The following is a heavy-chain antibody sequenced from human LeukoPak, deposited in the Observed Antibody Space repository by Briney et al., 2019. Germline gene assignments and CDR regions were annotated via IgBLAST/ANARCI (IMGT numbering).Heavy chain of an antibody. Sequence: SETLSLTCTVSSGSISSSYWSWLRQPAGKGLEWIGRIYISGSTNYNPSLRSRVTMSVDTSRNQFSLSLSSVIAADAAVYYCARDCSGGTCYLGVLDYWGQGIVVTVSS. CDR1: SGSISSSY. D-gene: IGHD2-15*01. J-gene: IGHJ4*02. CDR3: ARDCSGGTCYLGVLDY. V-gene: IGHV4-4*07. CDR2: IYISGST.